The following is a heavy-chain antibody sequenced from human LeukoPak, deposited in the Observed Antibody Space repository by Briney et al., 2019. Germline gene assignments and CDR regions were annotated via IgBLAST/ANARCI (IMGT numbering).Heavy chain of an antibody. J-gene: IGHJ3*02. CDR2: ISANSGTT. V-gene: IGHV1-18*01. Sequence: GASVKVSCKASGYTFTNYGISWVRQAPGQGLEWMGWISANSGTTNYAQKFQGRVTMSDDTSTDTAYMELGSLRSDDTAVYYCAADRGDYSGSYWTAFDIWGQGTMVTVSS. CDR3: AADRGDYSGSYWTAFDI. D-gene: IGHD1-26*01. CDR1: GYTFTNYG.